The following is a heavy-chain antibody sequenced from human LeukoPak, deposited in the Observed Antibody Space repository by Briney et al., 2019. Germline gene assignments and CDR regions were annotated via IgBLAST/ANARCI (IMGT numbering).Heavy chain of an antibody. V-gene: IGHV3-48*01. CDR1: GFTFSSYA. CDR2: ISSPSSTI. J-gene: IGHJ4*02. Sequence: PGGSLRLSCAASGFTFSSYAMHWVRQAPGKGLEWVSYISSPSSTIYYADSVKGRFTISRDNAKSSLYLQMNSLRAEDTAVYYCARVHTVVTPFDSWGQGTLVTVSS. D-gene: IGHD4-23*01. CDR3: ARVHTVVTPFDS.